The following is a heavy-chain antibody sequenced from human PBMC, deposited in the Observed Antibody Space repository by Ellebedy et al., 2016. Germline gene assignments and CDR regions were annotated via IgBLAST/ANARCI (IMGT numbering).Heavy chain of an antibody. J-gene: IGHJ4*02. CDR1: GFTFSVRG. V-gene: IGHV3-23*01. CDR3: TRQAGVAANSGEFDY. Sequence: GGSLRLXXAASGFTFSVRGMTWVRQAPGGGLEWISTISGGGDTTVSADSVKGRFTISRDNTNNSLYLQMNSLRAEDTAVYYCTRQAGVAANSGEFDYWGQGALVTVSS. D-gene: IGHD2-15*01. CDR2: ISGGGDTT.